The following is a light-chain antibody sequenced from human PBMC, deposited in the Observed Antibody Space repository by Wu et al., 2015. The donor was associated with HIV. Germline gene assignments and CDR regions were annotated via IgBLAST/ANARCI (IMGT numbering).Light chain of an antibody. V-gene: IGKV3-15*01. CDR1: QSVSSN. CDR2: AAS. Sequence: EIVMTQSPATLSVSPGERVTLSCRASQSVSSNFAWYQQKPGRAPRLLIYAASTRATGIPARFSGSGSGTEFTLTISSLQSEDFAVYYCQQYNNWPRTFGQGTKVEIK. J-gene: IGKJ1*01. CDR3: QQYNNWPRT.